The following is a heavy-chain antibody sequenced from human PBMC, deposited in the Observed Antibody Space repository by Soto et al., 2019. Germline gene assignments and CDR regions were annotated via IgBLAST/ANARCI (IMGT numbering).Heavy chain of an antibody. Sequence: QVQLQESGPRLMKPSETLSLTCTVSGASISNHYCQWFRQPPGKGLEWIGYIHNTGGTNYNPSLKSPVPISLETSKNQFSLKLTSVTVADTAVYYCATGGGWLTDYWGQGIRVTVSS. V-gene: IGHV4-59*11. D-gene: IGHD6-19*01. CDR3: ATGGGWLTDY. CDR1: GASISNHY. J-gene: IGHJ4*02. CDR2: IHNTGGT.